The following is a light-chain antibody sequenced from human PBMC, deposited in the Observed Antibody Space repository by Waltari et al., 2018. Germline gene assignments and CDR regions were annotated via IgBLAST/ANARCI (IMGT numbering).Light chain of an antibody. CDR2: GAS. J-gene: IGKJ4*01. Sequence: ELVMTQSPAALSVSPGERVTLSCRASQSVSSNFAWYQQKPGQAPRLLIHGASTRATGIPARFSGSGSGTEYTLTISSLQSEDFAVYYCQQYNDWPLTFGGGTKVEIK. CDR1: QSVSSN. CDR3: QQYNDWPLT. V-gene: IGKV3D-15*01.